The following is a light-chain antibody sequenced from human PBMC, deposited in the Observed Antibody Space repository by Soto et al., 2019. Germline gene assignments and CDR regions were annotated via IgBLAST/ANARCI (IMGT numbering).Light chain of an antibody. V-gene: IGKV1-39*01. CDR2: AAS. CDR3: QQSYSSPPT. J-gene: IGKJ1*01. Sequence: DIQMTQSPSSLSASVEDRVIITCRASQSISNHLNWYQQKPGKAPKLLIFAASSLQSGVPSRFSGSRSGPDFTLTISSLQPEDFATYYCQQSYSSPPTFGQGTKGGYQ. CDR1: QSISNH.